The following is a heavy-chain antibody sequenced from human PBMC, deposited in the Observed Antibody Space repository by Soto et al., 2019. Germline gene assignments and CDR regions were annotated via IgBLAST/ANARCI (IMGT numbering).Heavy chain of an antibody. CDR2: ISAYNGNT. V-gene: IGHV1-18*01. Sequence: ASVKVSCKASGYTFTSYGISWVRQAPGQGLEWMGWISAYNGNTNYAQKLQGRVTMTTDTSTSTAYMELRSLRSDDTAVYYCARGTTVTTRYYYYYYMDVLGKGTTVTVS. CDR1: GYTFTSYG. J-gene: IGHJ6*03. CDR3: ARGTTVTTRYYYYYYMDV. D-gene: IGHD4-17*01.